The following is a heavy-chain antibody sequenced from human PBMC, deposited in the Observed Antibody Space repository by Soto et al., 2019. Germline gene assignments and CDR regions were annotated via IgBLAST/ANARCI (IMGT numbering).Heavy chain of an antibody. CDR2: ISSSSSTI. J-gene: IGHJ1*01. D-gene: IGHD6-6*01. CDR1: GFTFSSYS. V-gene: IGHV3-48*01. CDR3: TTDDISSRSLHH. Sequence: PGGSLRLSCAASGFTFSSYSMNWVRQAPGKGLEWVSYISSSSSTIYYADSVKGRFTISRDNAKNSLYLQMNSLRAEDTAVYYCTTDDISSRSLHHWGPGLRLTVSS.